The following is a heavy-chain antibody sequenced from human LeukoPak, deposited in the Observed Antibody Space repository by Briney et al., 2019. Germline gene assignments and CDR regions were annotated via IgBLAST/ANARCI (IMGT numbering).Heavy chain of an antibody. V-gene: IGHV4-4*07. Sequence: SETLSLTCTVSGGSINSYYWSWIRQPAGKGLEWIGRIYTSGSTNYNPSLKSRVTMSVDTSKNQFSLKLSSVTAADTAVYYCARNKDSSGWYEWFDPWGQGTLVTVSS. CDR2: IYTSGST. CDR1: GGSINSYY. J-gene: IGHJ5*02. D-gene: IGHD6-19*01. CDR3: ARNKDSSGWYEWFDP.